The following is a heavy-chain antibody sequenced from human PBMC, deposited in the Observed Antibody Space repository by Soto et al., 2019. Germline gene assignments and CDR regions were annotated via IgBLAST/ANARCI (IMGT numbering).Heavy chain of an antibody. V-gene: IGHV3-48*03. CDR1: GFTFSSYD. D-gene: IGHD5-18*01. J-gene: IGHJ4*02. CDR2: ISSSGSTI. CDR3: ARDRSWIQGFDY. Sequence: EVQLVESGGGLVQPGGSLRLSCAASGFTFSSYDMNWVRQAPGKGLEWVSYISSSGSTIYYADSVKGRFTISRDNAKNSLDLQMNSARAEDTCVYYCARDRSWIQGFDYWGQGTLVTVSS.